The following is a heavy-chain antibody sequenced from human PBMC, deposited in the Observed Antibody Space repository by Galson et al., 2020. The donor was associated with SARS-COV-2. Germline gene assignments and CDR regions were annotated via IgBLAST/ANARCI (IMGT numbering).Heavy chain of an antibody. Sequence: GESLKISCAASGFTFKDYAMSWVRQSPGRGLEWVSAISRDAFKAFYADSVKGRFTITRDNSKNTLFLQMTNLRADDAAVYYCAKDGAAFELNYNILTGYCFYFDSWGQGALVTVSS. J-gene: IGHJ4*02. CDR1: GFTFKDYA. V-gene: IGHV3-23*01. D-gene: IGHD3-9*01. CDR2: ISRDAFKA. CDR3: AKDGAAFELNYNILTGYCFYFDS.